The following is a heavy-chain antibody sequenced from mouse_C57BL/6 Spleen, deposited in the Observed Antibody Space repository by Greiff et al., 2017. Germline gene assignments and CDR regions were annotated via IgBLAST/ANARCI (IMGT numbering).Heavy chain of an antibody. CDR1: GYTFTDYN. CDR2: INPNNGGT. Sequence: VQLQQSGPELVKPGASVKIPCKASGYTFTDYNMDWVKQSHGKSLEWIGDINPNNGGTIYNQKFKGKATLTVDKYSSTAYMERRSLTSQDTVVYYCARRGYGSSSFAYWGQGNLVTVSA. D-gene: IGHD1-1*01. V-gene: IGHV1-18*01. CDR3: ARRGYGSSSFAY. J-gene: IGHJ3*01.